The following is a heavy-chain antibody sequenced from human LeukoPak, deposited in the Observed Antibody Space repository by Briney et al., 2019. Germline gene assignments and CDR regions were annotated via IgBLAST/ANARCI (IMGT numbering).Heavy chain of an antibody. Sequence: SVKVSCKASGGTFSSYAISWVRQAPGQGLEWMGRIIPILGIANYAQKFQGRVTMTRNTSISTAYMELSSLRSEDTAVYYCATLIRVGATTSWYFDLWGRGTLVTVSS. J-gene: IGHJ2*01. CDR2: IIPILGIA. V-gene: IGHV1-69*04. D-gene: IGHD1-26*01. CDR3: ATLIRVGATTSWYFDL. CDR1: GGTFSSYA.